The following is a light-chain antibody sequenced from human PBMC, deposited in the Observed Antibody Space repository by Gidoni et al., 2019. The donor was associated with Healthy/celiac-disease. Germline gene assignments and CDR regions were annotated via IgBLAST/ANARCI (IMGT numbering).Light chain of an antibody. CDR1: QSISSY. Sequence: DIQMTQSPSSLSASVGDRVTITCRASQSISSYLNWYQQKPGKAPKLLIYAASSLQSGVPSRFSGRGSGTDFTLTISSLQPEDFATYYCQQSYSTRRTFXXXTKLEIK. V-gene: IGKV1-39*01. CDR3: QQSYSTRRT. CDR2: AAS. J-gene: IGKJ2*01.